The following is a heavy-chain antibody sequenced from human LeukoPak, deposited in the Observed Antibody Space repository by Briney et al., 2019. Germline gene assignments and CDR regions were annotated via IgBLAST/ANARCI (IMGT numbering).Heavy chain of an antibody. CDR3: ARSGYSYGADAFDI. CDR2: IYYSGST. Sequence: SETLSLTCTVSGGSISSSSYYWTWIRQPPGKGLEWIGYIYYSGSTNYNPSLKSRVTISVDTSKNQFSLKLSSVTAADTAVYYCARSGYSYGADAFDIWGQGTMVTVSS. D-gene: IGHD5-18*01. V-gene: IGHV4-61*01. CDR1: GGSISSSSYY. J-gene: IGHJ3*02.